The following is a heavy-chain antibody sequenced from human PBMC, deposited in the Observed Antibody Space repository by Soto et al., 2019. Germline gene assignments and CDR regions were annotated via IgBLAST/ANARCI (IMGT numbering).Heavy chain of an antibody. CDR3: ARHSNYDFWSAYPDD. D-gene: IGHD3-3*01. CDR2: IYPADSDT. Sequence: PGESLKISCKGSGYSFTTYWIGWVRQMPGKGLEWMGIIYPADSDTKYSPSFQGQVTMSADKSINTAYLQWSRLKASDTAMYYCARHSNYDFWSAYPDDSGQGALVTVSS. J-gene: IGHJ4*02. CDR1: GYSFTTYW. V-gene: IGHV5-51*01.